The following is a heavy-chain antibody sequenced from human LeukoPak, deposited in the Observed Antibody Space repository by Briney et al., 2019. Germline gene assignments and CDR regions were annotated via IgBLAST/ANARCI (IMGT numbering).Heavy chain of an antibody. CDR2: IYYSGST. J-gene: IGHJ6*03. CDR1: GGSISSSSYY. V-gene: IGHV4-39*07. CDR3: ASDRHYDSSGPEVFWNYYMDV. D-gene: IGHD3-22*01. Sequence: PSETLSLTCTVSGGSISSSSYYWGWIRQPPGKGLEWIGSIYYSGSTNYNPSLKSRVTISVDTSKSQFSLKLSSVTAADTAVYYCASDRHYDSSGPEVFWNYYMDVWGKGTTVTVSS.